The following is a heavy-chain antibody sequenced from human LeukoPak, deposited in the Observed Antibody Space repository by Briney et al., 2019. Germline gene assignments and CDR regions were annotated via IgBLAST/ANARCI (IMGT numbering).Heavy chain of an antibody. Sequence: PSETLSLTCAVYGGSFRGYYWSWLRQPPGKGLEWIGEINHSGSTNYNPSLKSRVTISVDTSKNQFSLKLSSVTAADTAVYYCARHLDYGDYYYYMDVWGKGTTVTVSS. CDR3: ARHLDYGDYYYYMDV. J-gene: IGHJ6*03. D-gene: IGHD4-17*01. CDR1: GGSFRGYY. CDR2: INHSGST. V-gene: IGHV4-34*01.